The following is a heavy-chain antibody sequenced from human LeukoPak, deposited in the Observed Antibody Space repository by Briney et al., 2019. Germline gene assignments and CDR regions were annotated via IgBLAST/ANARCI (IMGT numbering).Heavy chain of an antibody. CDR1: GFTFSTYS. CDR2: INSSSSTI. V-gene: IGHV3-48*02. J-gene: IGHJ6*02. CDR3: ARDIGDYVYYYGMDV. D-gene: IGHD3-16*01. Sequence: GGSLRLSCAASGFTFSTYSMNWVRQAPGKGLEWVSYINSSSSTIHYADSVKGRFTISRDNAKNSLYLQMNSLRDEDTAVYYCARDIGDYVYYYGMDVWGQGTTVTVSS.